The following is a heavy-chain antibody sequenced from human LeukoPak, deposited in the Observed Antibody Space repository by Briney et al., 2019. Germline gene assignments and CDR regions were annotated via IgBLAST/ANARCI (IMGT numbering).Heavy chain of an antibody. CDR1: GGSLSSYY. D-gene: IGHD3-3*01. V-gene: IGHV4-59*01. J-gene: IGHJ6*03. CDR2: IYYSGSS. CDR3: TRDGGYYMDG. Sequence: SETLSLTCTVSGGSLSSYYWRWIRQPPGKGLEWIGYIYYSGSSNYNPSLKSRVTISVDTSKNQFSLKLSSVTAADTAVYYCTRDGGYYMDGWGKGTTVTVSS.